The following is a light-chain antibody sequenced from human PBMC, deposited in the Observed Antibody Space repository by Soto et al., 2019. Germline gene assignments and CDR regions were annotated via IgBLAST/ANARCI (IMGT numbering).Light chain of an antibody. CDR3: HQYGSSPLT. CDR1: QSVSSY. V-gene: IGKV3-20*01. J-gene: IGKJ4*01. Sequence: EIVLTQSPGTLSLSPGERATLSCRASQSVSSYLAWYQQKPGQAPRLLIYGASSRATGIPDRFSGDGSGTAFTLTISRLDPEDFAVYYCHQYGSSPLTFGGGTKVEIK. CDR2: GAS.